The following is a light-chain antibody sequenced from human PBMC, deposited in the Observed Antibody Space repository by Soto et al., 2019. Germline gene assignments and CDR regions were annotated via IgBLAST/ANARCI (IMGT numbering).Light chain of an antibody. CDR2: DVS. Sequence: QSALTQPASVSGSPGQSITICCTGASSDIGAYNYVSWYQQHPGKAPKLMIHDVSNRPSGVSSRFSGSKSGNTASLSISGLQAEDEADYYCSSYTSSSTVLYVFGTGTKVTVL. J-gene: IGLJ1*01. CDR1: SSDIGAYNY. CDR3: SSYTSSSTVLYV. V-gene: IGLV2-14*01.